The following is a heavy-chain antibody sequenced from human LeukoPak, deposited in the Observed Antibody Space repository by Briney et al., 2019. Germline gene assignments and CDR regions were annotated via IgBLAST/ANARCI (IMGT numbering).Heavy chain of an antibody. CDR2: IYTSGGT. Sequence: SQTLSLTCTVSGGSISSGSYYWSWIRQPAGKGLEWIGRIYTSGGTNYNPSLKSRVTMSVDTSKNQFSLKLSSVTAADTAVYYCARDVAAAGMGDDAFDIWGQGTMVTVSS. CDR1: GGSISSGSYY. CDR3: ARDVAAAGMGDDAFDI. J-gene: IGHJ3*02. V-gene: IGHV4-61*02. D-gene: IGHD6-13*01.